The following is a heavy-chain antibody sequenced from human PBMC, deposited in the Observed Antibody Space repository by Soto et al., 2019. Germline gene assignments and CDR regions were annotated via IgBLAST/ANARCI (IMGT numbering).Heavy chain of an antibody. V-gene: IGHV3-11*06. Sequence: PGGSLRLSCEASGFTFSDYYMSWIRQAPGKGLEWIAYSSNSGTFTKYADSVKGRFSISRDNAQNSLYLQINKLSGEDTATYFCARSGDNYNLLDYWGQGTPVTVSS. J-gene: IGHJ4*02. D-gene: IGHD1-1*01. CDR1: GFTFSDYY. CDR2: SSNSGTFT. CDR3: ARSGDNYNLLDY.